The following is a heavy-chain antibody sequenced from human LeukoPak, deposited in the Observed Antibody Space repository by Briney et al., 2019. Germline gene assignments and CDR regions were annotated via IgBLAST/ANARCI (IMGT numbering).Heavy chain of an antibody. D-gene: IGHD6-19*01. CDR2: IYYSGNT. V-gene: IGHV4-59*01. CDR3: ARAPAKGWYYFDY. CDR1: GGSISSYY. Sequence: PSETLSLTCTVSGGSISSYYWSWIRQPPGKGLEWNGYIYYSGNTNYNPSLKSRVTISVDTSKNQFSLRLRSVTAADTAVYYCARAPAKGWYYFDYWGQGTLVTVSS. J-gene: IGHJ4*02.